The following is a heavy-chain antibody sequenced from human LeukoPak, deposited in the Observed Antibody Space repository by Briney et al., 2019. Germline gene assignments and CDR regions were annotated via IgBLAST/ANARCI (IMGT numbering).Heavy chain of an antibody. CDR3: ARFFFHDFWSGSRWFDP. V-gene: IGHV1-2*02. CDR1: GYTFTGYY. J-gene: IGHJ5*02. CDR2: INPNSGGT. D-gene: IGHD3-3*01. Sequence: GASVKVSCKASGYTFTGYYMHWVRQAPGQGLEWMGWINPNSGGTNYAQKFQGRVTMTRDTSISTAYMELSRLRSDDTAVYYCARFFFHDFWSGSRWFDPWGQGTLVTVSS.